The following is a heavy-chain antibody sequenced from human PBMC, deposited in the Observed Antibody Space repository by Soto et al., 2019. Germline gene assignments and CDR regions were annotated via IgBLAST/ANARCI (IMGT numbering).Heavy chain of an antibody. CDR3: ARAITGCSSTSCYYLDFDY. J-gene: IGHJ4*02. CDR2: IYYSGST. Sequence: SETLSLTCTVSGGSISSYYWSWIRQPPGKGLEWIGYIYYSGSTNYNPSLKSRVTISVDTSKNQFSLKLSSVTAADTAVYYCARAITGCSSTSCYYLDFDYWGQGTLVTVSS. CDR1: GGSISSYY. D-gene: IGHD2-2*01. V-gene: IGHV4-59*01.